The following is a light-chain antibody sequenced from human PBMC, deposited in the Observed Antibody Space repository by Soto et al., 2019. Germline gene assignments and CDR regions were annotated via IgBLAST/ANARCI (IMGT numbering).Light chain of an antibody. CDR3: QQYTTSPFT. CDR2: GAS. CDR1: QSVGSNY. V-gene: IGKV3-20*01. J-gene: IGKJ3*01. Sequence: EIVLTQSPGTLSLSPGEIATLYCRASQSVGSNYLAWYQQKPGQAPRVLIYGASSRATGIPDRFSGSGSGADFTLTISRLEHEDFAVYYCQQYTTSPFTFGPGTKVDIK.